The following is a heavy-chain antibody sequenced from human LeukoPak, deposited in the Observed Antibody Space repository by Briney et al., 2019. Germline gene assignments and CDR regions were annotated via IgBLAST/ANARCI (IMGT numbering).Heavy chain of an antibody. D-gene: IGHD2-21*02. J-gene: IGHJ3*02. Sequence: EASVKVSCKASGYTFTSYGISWVRQAPGQGLEWMGWIGAYNGNTNYAQKLQGRVTMTTDTSTSTAYMELRSLRSDDTAVYYCARDFWVVTASDAFDIWGQGTMVTVSS. CDR1: GYTFTSYG. CDR2: IGAYNGNT. V-gene: IGHV1-18*01. CDR3: ARDFWVVTASDAFDI.